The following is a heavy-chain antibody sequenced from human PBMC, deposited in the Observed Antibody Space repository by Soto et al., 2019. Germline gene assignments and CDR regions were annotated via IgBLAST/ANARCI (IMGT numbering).Heavy chain of an antibody. J-gene: IGHJ4*02. CDR2: ISSSSSYT. Sequence: GGSLRLSCAASGFTFSDYYMSWIRQAPGKGLEWVSYISSSSSYTNYADSVKGRFTISRDNAKNSLYLQMNSLRAEDTAVYYCASIYSYGYDYWGQGTLVTVSS. CDR1: GFTFSDYY. D-gene: IGHD5-18*01. V-gene: IGHV3-11*06. CDR3: ASIYSYGYDY.